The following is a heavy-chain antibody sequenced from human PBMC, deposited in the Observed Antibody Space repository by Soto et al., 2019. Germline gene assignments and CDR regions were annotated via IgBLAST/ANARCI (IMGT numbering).Heavy chain of an antibody. CDR2: IYYSGST. CDR3: ARHWGTTPAAYFGMDD. Sequence: SETLSLTCTVSGDSVRNYYWSWIRQPPGKGLEWIGYIYYSGSTDYSPSLRSRVAISVDMSKDQFSLKLSSVTAADTAVYYCARHWGTTPAAYFGMDDCGQGTTVTVS. D-gene: IGHD2-2*01. J-gene: IGHJ6*02. V-gene: IGHV4-59*02. CDR1: GDSVRNYY.